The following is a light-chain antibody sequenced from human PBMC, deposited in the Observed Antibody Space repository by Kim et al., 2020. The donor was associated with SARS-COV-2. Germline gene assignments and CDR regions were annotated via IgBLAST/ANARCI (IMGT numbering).Light chain of an antibody. CDR1: AVAITGSY. Sequence: VTVAGTPSAVAITGSYVERSQQRPCSTPATVICDGTQRPSGVPDRFSGAIDSASNSASLTFSGLKTEDKADYYCQSYDSSNLYVVFGEGTQLTVL. CDR2: DGT. CDR3: QSYDSSNLYVV. J-gene: IGLJ2*01. V-gene: IGLV6-57*01.